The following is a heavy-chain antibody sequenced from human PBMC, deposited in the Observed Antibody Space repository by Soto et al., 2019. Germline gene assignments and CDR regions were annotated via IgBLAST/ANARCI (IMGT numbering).Heavy chain of an antibody. Sequence: QVQLQESGPGLVKPSQTLSLTCSVSGESINSGGYYWSWIRHHPGKGLEWIGYIYDSESAYYNPSRKSRVTMSMDTSKNHFAMRLSSVTAADTAVYYCARASSSSSAADYWGQGTQVTVSS. CDR3: ARASSSSSAADY. V-gene: IGHV4-31*03. CDR2: IYDSESA. D-gene: IGHD6-6*01. J-gene: IGHJ4*02. CDR1: GESINSGGYY.